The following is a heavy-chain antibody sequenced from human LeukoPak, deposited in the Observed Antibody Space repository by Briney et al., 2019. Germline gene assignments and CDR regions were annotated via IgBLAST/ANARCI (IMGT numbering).Heavy chain of an antibody. Sequence: GGSLRLSCAASGFTFSNYAMSWVRQAPGKGLGWVSAISGSAGSTYYADSVKGRFTISRDNSRNTLYLQMNSLGAEDTALYYCAKGPASTWYKYYFDYWGQGTLVTVSS. J-gene: IGHJ4*02. CDR2: ISGSAGST. CDR3: AKGPASTWYKYYFDY. CDR1: GFTFSNYA. D-gene: IGHD6-13*01. V-gene: IGHV3-23*01.